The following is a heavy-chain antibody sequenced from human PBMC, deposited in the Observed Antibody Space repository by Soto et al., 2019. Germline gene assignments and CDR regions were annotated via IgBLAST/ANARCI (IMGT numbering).Heavy chain of an antibody. CDR3: SRFIMVGGWFDPNYYHGMDV. Sequence: QVQLVQSGAEVKKPGASVTVSCKTSGYTFSNYGINWVRQAPGQGLEWMGWISGYNGNTNYAHTVQGRVTMTTDTSTGTVYMELRSLTSDDTAIYYCSRFIMVGGWFDPNYYHGMDVWGQGTTVTVSS. V-gene: IGHV1-18*01. D-gene: IGHD6-19*01. CDR2: ISGYNGNT. CDR1: GYTFSNYG. J-gene: IGHJ6*02.